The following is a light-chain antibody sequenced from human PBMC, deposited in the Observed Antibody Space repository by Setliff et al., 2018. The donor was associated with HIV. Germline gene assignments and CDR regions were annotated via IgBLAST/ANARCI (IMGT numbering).Light chain of an antibody. V-gene: IGLV2-14*01. CDR3: SSYTSSSTLL. Sequence: QSVLTQPASVSGSPGQSITISCTGSSSDIGDYNYVAWYQQHPGKAPKVLIYEVNNRPSGVSSRFSGSKSGNTASLTISGLQAEDEADYYCSSYTSSSTLLFGTGTKVTVL. CDR1: SSDIGDYNY. J-gene: IGLJ1*01. CDR2: EVN.